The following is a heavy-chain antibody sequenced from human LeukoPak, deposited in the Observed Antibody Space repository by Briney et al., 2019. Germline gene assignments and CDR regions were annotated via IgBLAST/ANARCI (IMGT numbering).Heavy chain of an antibody. D-gene: IGHD5-18*01. CDR1: GGTFSSYA. Sequence: GASVKVSCKASGGTFSSYAISWVRQAPGQGLEWMGWINTYNGNTNYAQKLQGRVSMTTDTSTSTAYMELRTLGSDDTAVYYCARERGGYSYGDHWGQGTLVTVSS. V-gene: IGHV1-18*01. CDR2: INTYNGNT. CDR3: ARERGGYSYGDH. J-gene: IGHJ4*02.